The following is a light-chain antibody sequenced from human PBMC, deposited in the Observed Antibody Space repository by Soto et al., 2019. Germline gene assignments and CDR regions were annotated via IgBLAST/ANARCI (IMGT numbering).Light chain of an antibody. CDR1: SSDVGRYNY. CDR3: SSYAGNSRYV. V-gene: IGLV2-8*01. Sequence: QYVLTQPPCASGSPGQSVTISCTGTSSDVGRYNYISWYQQRPGKAPKLIIYEVSKRPSGVPDRLSGFKYGNTASLTVSGLQAEDEADYYCSSYAGNSRYVFGTGTKVTVL. J-gene: IGLJ1*01. CDR2: EVS.